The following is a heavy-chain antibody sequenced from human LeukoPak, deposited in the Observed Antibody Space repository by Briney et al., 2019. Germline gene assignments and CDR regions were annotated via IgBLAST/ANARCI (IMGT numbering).Heavy chain of an antibody. J-gene: IGHJ4*02. CDR1: GFIFSNSW. Sequence: PGGSLRLSCAASGFIFSNSWMSWVRQAPGKGLEWVANIKEDGSAKNYVDAVKGRFTIFRDNAKNSLYLQMNSLRAEDTAVYYCAGDRAYSSFDYWGQGTPVTVSS. V-gene: IGHV3-7*01. CDR3: AGDRAYSSFDY. CDR2: IKEDGSAK. D-gene: IGHD6-13*01.